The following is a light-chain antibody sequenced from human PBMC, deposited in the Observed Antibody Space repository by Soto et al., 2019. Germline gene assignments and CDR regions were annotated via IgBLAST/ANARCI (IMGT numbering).Light chain of an antibody. V-gene: IGLV2-23*01. CDR2: EDS. J-gene: IGLJ1*01. Sequence: QSALTQPASVSGSPGQSITIFCTGTSSDFGSYNLVSWYQQHPGKAPKLMIYEDSKRPSGVSNRFSGSKSGNTASLTISGLQAEDDADYYCCSYAGSSTYVFGTGTKLTVL. CDR3: CSYAGSSTYV. CDR1: SSDFGSYNL.